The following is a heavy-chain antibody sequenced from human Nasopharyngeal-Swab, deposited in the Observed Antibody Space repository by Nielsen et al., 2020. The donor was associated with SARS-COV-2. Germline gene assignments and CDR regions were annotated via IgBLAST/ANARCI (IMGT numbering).Heavy chain of an antibody. CDR1: GFTFSSYA. J-gene: IGHJ6*02. Sequence: GESLTISCAASGFTFSSYAISWVRQAPGKGLEWVSVISGSDHTTYYADSVKGRFTISRDNSKNTVNLQMNSLRVEDKAIYYCAKDRDSGDDSDDYYHYYGMDVWGQGTTVTVFS. V-gene: IGHV3-23*01. D-gene: IGHD5-12*01. CDR2: ISGSDHTT. CDR3: AKDRDSGDDSDDYYHYYGMDV.